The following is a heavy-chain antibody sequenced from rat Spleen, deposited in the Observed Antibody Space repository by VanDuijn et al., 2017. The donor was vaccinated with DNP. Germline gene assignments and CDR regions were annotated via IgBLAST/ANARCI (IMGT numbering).Heavy chain of an antibody. CDR3: AKDAFDY. V-gene: IGHV5-25*01. J-gene: IGHJ2*01. CDR2: ISSGGGNT. Sequence: EVKLVESGGGLVQPGKSMKLSCVVSGFTFSNYYMAWVRQAPTKGLEWVSSISSGGGNTFYRDSVKGRFTISRDNAKNTLQLQMNNLRSEDTATYYCAKDAFDYWGQGVMVTVSS. CDR1: GFTFSNYY.